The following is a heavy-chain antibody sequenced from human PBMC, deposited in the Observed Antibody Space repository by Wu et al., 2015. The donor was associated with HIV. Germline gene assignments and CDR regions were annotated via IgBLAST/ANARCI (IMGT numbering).Heavy chain of an antibody. J-gene: IGHJ4*02. CDR2: ISAYSGNT. Sequence: QVQLVQSGAEVKKPGASVKVSCKASGYTFTNYDISWVRQAPGQGLEWMGWISAYSGNTKYAQKFQGRVTMTTDTSTSTAYMELSSLRSEDAAVYYCATDGDYISGSVYWGQGTPVTVSS. CDR1: GYTFTNYD. CDR3: ATDGDYISGSVY. D-gene: IGHD6-19*01. V-gene: IGHV1-18*01.